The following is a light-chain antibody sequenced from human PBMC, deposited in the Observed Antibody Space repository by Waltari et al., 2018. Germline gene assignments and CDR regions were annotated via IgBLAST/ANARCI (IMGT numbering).Light chain of an antibody. CDR1: QDIAIW. CDR3: QQYNGYPLT. CDR2: EAS. V-gene: IGKV1D-16*01. Sequence: DIQMTQSPSSLSASVGDRVTITCRASQDIAIWVAWYQQKPEKAPKFLIYEASSLQSGVPSRFSGSGAGTDFTLTISSLQPEDFATYYCQQYNGYPLTFGGGTKVEI. J-gene: IGKJ4*01.